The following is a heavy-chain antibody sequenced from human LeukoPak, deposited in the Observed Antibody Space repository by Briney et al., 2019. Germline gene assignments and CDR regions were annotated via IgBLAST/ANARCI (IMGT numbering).Heavy chain of an antibody. CDR1: GFTVSSNY. CDR3: ARDPYSSGYYVY. D-gene: IGHD3-22*01. V-gene: IGHV3-53*01. CDR2: IYSGGST. J-gene: IGHJ4*02. Sequence: GGSLRLSCAASGFTVSSNYMSWVRQAPGKGLEWASVIYSGGSTYYADSVKGRFTISRDNSKNTLYLQMNSLRAEDTAVYYCARDPYSSGYYVYWGQGTLVTVSS.